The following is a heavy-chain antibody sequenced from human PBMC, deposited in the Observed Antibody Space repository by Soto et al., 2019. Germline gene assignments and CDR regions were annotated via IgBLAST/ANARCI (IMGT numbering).Heavy chain of an antibody. V-gene: IGHV1-8*01. CDR3: ARRVYSSSWYYYFYYGMDV. Sequence: QVQLVQSGAEVKKPGASVKVSCKASGYTFTSYDINWVRQATGQGLEWMGWMNPNSGNTGYAQKFQGRVTMTRNTSISRAYMELRSLRSEDTAVYYCARRVYSSSWYYYFYYGMDVWGQGTKVTVSS. D-gene: IGHD6-13*01. CDR1: GYTFTSYD. CDR2: MNPNSGNT. J-gene: IGHJ6*02.